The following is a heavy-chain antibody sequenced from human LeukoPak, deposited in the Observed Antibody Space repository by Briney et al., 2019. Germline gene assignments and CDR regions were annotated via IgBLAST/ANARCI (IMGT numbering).Heavy chain of an antibody. CDR3: ATAYNCNYGSSEFDY. Sequence: ASVKVSCKVSGYTLTELSMHWVRQAPGKGLEWMGGFDPEDGETIYAQKFQGRVTMTEDTSTDTAYMELSSLRSEDTAVYYCATAYNCNYGSSEFDYWGQGTLVTVSS. J-gene: IGHJ4*02. CDR2: FDPEDGET. V-gene: IGHV1-24*01. D-gene: IGHD1-7*01. CDR1: GYTLTELS.